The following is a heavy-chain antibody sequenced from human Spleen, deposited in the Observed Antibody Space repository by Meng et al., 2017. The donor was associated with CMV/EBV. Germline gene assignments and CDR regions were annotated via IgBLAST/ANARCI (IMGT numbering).Heavy chain of an antibody. J-gene: IGHJ4*02. CDR1: GFTVSSNY. CDR3: AKDRDCGGNSVDY. V-gene: IGHV3-53*01. Sequence: GESLKISCAASGFTVSSNYMSWVRQAPGKGLEWVSIIYSGGSTYYADSVKGRFTISRDNAKNSLYLQMNSLRAEDTAVYYCAKDRDCGGNSVDYWGQGTLVTVS. D-gene: IGHD4-23*01. CDR2: IYSGGST.